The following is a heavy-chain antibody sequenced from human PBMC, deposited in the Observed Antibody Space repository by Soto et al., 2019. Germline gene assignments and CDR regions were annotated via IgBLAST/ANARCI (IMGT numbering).Heavy chain of an antibody. D-gene: IGHD3-10*01. CDR1: GFTISSFG. V-gene: IGHV3-23*01. CDR2: IISSGSTT. CDR3: AKGLGRGVGAMDV. Sequence: EVQLLESGGGLIQPGGSLRLSCAASGFTISSFGMSWVRQPPGKGLEWVSGIISSGSTTYYADSVKGRFTISRDNSKNTLYLQMNSLIAEGAAVYYCAKGLGRGVGAMDVWGQGTTVTVSS. J-gene: IGHJ6*02.